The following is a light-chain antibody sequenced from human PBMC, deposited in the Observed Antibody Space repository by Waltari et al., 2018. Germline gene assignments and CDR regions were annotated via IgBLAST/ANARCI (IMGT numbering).Light chain of an antibody. CDR1: QARGSE. CDR2: GAS. Sequence: IQTTHSPSSPAAAVGAIVTSTCRATQARGSELAWYQQRPGEAPKVLIYGASRLQNGVPSRFSGSGSGTYFTLTISSLQPEDFATYYCLQDYNYPRTFGQGTKVEV. J-gene: IGKJ1*01. V-gene: IGKV1-6*02. CDR3: LQDYNYPRT.